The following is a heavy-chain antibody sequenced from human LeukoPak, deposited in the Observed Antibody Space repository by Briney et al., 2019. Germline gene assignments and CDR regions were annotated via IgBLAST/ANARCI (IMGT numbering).Heavy chain of an antibody. Sequence: PGGSLRLSCAASGFTFSDYAMSWVRQAPGKGLEWVSSISGNNGDNTFYEDSVKGRFTISRDNSKSTLFLQINSLRAEDTAVYYCAKKACTSTSCYNNFWGQGTLVTVSS. CDR3: AKKACTSTSCYNNF. J-gene: IGHJ4*02. CDR1: GFTFSDYA. CDR2: ISGNNGDNT. V-gene: IGHV3-23*01. D-gene: IGHD2-2*02.